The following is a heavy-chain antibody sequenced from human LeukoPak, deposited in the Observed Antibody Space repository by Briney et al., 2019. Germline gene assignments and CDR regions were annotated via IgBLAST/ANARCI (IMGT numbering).Heavy chain of an antibody. CDR1: GFTFDDYG. Sequence: GGSLRLSCAASGFTFDDYGMNWVRQAPGKGLEWVSYISSSGDTIHYADSVKGRFTISRDNAKNSLYLQMNSLRAEDTAVYYCARDGGTRLKYSYGYGDYWGQGTLVTVSS. V-gene: IGHV3-48*03. J-gene: IGHJ4*02. D-gene: IGHD5-18*01. CDR2: ISSSGDTI. CDR3: ARDGGTRLKYSYGYGDY.